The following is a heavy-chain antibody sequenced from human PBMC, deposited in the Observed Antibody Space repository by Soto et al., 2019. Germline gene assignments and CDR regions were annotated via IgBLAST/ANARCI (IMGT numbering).Heavy chain of an antibody. Sequence: QLQLQESGPGLVKPSETLSLTCTVSGGSISSATYYWGWIRQPPGKGLEWIGTISYSGSTYYNPSLKSRVTMSGDTSKNQFSLELSSVTAADTAVYYCARGPTHMLTGFVDGPTDYWGQGTLVTVSS. J-gene: IGHJ4*02. CDR3: ARGPTHMLTGFVDGPTDY. CDR2: ISYSGST. D-gene: IGHD3-9*01. CDR1: GGSISSATYY. V-gene: IGHV4-39*01.